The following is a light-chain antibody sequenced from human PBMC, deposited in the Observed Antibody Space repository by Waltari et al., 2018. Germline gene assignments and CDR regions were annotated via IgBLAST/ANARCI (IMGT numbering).Light chain of an antibody. Sequence: DIQLTQSPSPLSASVGDRITITCRASQRITDWLAWYQVKPGKPPKLLMYRASTLQRGIPSRFSGSGSGTEFTLTISSLQPDDFATYYCQQFNNHPFTFGQGTKVQI. CDR3: QQFNNHPFT. CDR1: QRITDW. CDR2: RAS. V-gene: IGKV1-5*03. J-gene: IGKJ2*01.